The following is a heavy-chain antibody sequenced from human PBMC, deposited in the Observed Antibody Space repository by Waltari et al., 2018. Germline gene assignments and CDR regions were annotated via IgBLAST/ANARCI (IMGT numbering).Heavy chain of an antibody. Sequence: QVQLVESGGGVVQPGRSLRLSCAASGFTFSSYAMHWVRQAPGKGLERVAVISYDGSNKYYADSVKGRFTISRDNSKNTLYLQMNSLRAEDTAVYYCARDPRRITIFGVVILEDAFDIWGQGTMVTVSS. D-gene: IGHD3-3*01. J-gene: IGHJ3*02. CDR3: ARDPRRITIFGVVILEDAFDI. CDR2: ISYDGSNK. V-gene: IGHV3-30*01. CDR1: GFTFSSYA.